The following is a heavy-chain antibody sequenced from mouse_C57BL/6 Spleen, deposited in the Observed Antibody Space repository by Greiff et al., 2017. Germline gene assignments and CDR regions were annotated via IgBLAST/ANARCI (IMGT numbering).Heavy chain of an antibody. V-gene: IGHV14-2*01. CDR1: GFNIKDYY. Sequence: EVQLQQSGAELVKPGVSVKLSCTASGFNIKDYYMHWVKQRNEQGLEWIGRIDPEDGETKYAPKFQGKATITADTASNTAYLQLSSLTSEDTAVYYCALNWDVGFAYWGQGTLVTVSA. D-gene: IGHD4-1*01. CDR3: ALNWDVGFAY. CDR2: IDPEDGET. J-gene: IGHJ3*01.